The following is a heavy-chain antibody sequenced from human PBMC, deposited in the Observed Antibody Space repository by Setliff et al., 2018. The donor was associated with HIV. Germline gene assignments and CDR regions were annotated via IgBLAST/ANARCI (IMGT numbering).Heavy chain of an antibody. Sequence: GGSLRLSCAASGFTFSSYWMHWVRQAPGKGLVWVSRINSDGSGTTYADSVKGRFTISRDNAKNTLYLQMNSLRAEDTAVYYCARDSDYYGSGSYYRLGDKWYFDLWGRGTLVTSPQ. CDR3: ARDSDYYGSGSYYRLGDKWYFDL. D-gene: IGHD3-10*01. J-gene: IGHJ2*01. CDR1: GFTFSSYW. V-gene: IGHV3-74*01. CDR2: INSDGSGT.